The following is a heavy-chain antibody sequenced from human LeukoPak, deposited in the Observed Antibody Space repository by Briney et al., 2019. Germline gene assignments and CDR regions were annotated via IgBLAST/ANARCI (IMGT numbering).Heavy chain of an antibody. CDR1: GGSMKNTF. V-gene: IGHV4-59*01. D-gene: IGHD1-26*01. CDR2: VSDTGIT. J-gene: IGHJ5*02. Sequence: SETLSLTCSDSGGSMKNTFWSWIRQPPGKGLEWIGYVSDTGITNSNPSLTSRVTFSIDRSKGQFYLKLRSVTDADTSLYFCAQNRFQLSGAYWFDPWGRGTLVTVSS. CDR3: AQNRFQLSGAYWFDP.